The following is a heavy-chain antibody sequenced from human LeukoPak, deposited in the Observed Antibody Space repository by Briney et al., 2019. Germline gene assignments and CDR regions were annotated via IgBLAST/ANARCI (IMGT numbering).Heavy chain of an antibody. Sequence: GGSLRLSCAASGFTFSSYAMSWVRQAPGKGLEWVSAISGSGGSTYYADSVKGRFTISRDNAKNSLYLQMSNLRAEDTAVYYCSRLRGYSYGYADYWGQGTLVTVSS. CDR1: GFTFSSYA. CDR3: SRLRGYSYGYADY. D-gene: IGHD5-18*01. CDR2: ISGSGGST. J-gene: IGHJ4*02. V-gene: IGHV3-23*01.